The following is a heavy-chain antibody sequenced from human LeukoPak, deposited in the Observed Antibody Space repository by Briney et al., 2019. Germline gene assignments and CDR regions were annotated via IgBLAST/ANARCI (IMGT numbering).Heavy chain of an antibody. CDR3: ARGVDIYDAFDI. CDR2: IYYSGST. CDR1: GGSISSSYY. J-gene: IGHJ3*02. D-gene: IGHD3-9*01. V-gene: IGHV4-59*01. Sequence: SETLSLTCTVSGGSISSSYYWSWIRQPPGKGLEWIGYIYYSGSTNYNPSLKSRVTISVDTSKNQFSLNLNSVTAADTVVYYCARGVDIYDAFDIWGQGTMVTVSS.